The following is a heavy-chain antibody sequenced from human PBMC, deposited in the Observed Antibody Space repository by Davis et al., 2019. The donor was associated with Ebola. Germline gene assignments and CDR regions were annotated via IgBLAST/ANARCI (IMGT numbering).Heavy chain of an antibody. CDR1: GGSISSYY. D-gene: IGHD1-26*01. CDR3: ARVDRDYSGSYYGWFDP. J-gene: IGHJ5*02. CDR2: IYYSGST. Sequence: PSETLSLTCTVSGGSISSYYWSWIRQPPGKGLEWIGYIYYSGSTNYNPSLKNRVTISVDTSKNQFSLKLSSVTAADTAVYYCARVDRDYSGSYYGWFDPWGQGTLVTVSS. V-gene: IGHV4-59*01.